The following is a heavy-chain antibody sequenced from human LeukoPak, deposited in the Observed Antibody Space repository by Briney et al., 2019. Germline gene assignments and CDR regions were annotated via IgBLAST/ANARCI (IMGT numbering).Heavy chain of an antibody. Sequence: GESLKISCAASGFTFSSYAMSWVRQAPGKGLEWVSAISGSGGSTYYADSVKGRFTISRDNSKNTLYLQMNSLRAEDTAVYYCAKHPIVVVPAANYWGQGTLVTVSS. CDR1: GFTFSSYA. CDR3: AKHPIVVVPAANY. V-gene: IGHV3-23*01. J-gene: IGHJ4*02. D-gene: IGHD2-2*01. CDR2: ISGSGGST.